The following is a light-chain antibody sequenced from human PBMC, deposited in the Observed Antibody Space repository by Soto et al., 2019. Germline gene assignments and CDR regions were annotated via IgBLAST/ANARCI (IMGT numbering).Light chain of an antibody. CDR1: HIVTIY. CDR3: QQRSNWPPIT. V-gene: IGKV3-11*01. Sequence: VLTQSPATLSLSSGERATLSCRASHIVTIYLAWYQQKPGQAPRLLIYDATNRATGIPARFSGSGSGTDFTLTISSLEPEDFAVYYCQQRSNWPPITFGQGTRLEIK. J-gene: IGKJ5*01. CDR2: DAT.